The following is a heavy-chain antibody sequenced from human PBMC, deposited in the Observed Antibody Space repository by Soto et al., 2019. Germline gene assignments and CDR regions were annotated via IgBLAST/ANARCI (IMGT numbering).Heavy chain of an antibody. CDR2: IYYSGST. Sequence: SETLSLTCTVSGGSISSGGYYWSWIRQHPGKGLGWIGYIYYSGSTYYNPSLKSRVTISVDTSKNQFSLKLSSVTAADTAVYYCARASVGVITMVRGAVAPYNWFDPWGQGTLVTVSS. D-gene: IGHD3-10*01. CDR1: GGSISSGGYY. J-gene: IGHJ5*02. CDR3: ARASVGVITMVRGAVAPYNWFDP. V-gene: IGHV4-31*03.